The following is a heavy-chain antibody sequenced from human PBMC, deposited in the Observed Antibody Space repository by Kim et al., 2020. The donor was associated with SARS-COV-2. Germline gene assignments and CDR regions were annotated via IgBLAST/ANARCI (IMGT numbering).Heavy chain of an antibody. V-gene: IGHV3-20*04. J-gene: IGHJ3*02. CDR3: TRGLLRSIIPRDHDAFDI. Sequence: GGSLRLSCVASGFTFGDFAMHWVRQLPGTGLEWVSGISFNGGSVSYGDSVKGRFTISRDNAKNSLFLQVDTLGPADTAVYYCTRGLLRSIIPRDHDAFDIWGRETSVSVSS. D-gene: IGHD1-26*01. CDR2: ISFNGGSV. CDR1: GFTFGDFA.